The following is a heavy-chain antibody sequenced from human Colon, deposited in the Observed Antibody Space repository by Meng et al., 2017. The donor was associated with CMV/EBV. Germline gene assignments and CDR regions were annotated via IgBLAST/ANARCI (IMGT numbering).Heavy chain of an antibody. Sequence: SQTLSLTCAISGDSVSRNSAAWNWIRQSPSRGLEWLGRAYYRSKWYNDYAVSVKSRITINPDTSKNQFSLQLNSVTPEDTAVYYCARDFGSAPPIGNYYHYGMDVWGQGTTVTVSS. D-gene: IGHD3-3*01. V-gene: IGHV6-1*01. J-gene: IGHJ6*02. CDR2: AYYRSKWYN. CDR1: GDSVSRNSAA. CDR3: ARDFGSAPPIGNYYHYGMDV.